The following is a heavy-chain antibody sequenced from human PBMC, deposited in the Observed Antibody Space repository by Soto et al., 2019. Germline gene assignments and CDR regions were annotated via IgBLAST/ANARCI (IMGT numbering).Heavy chain of an antibody. CDR1: GFTFSNYA. Sequence: PGGSLRLYCITSGFTFSNYAMHRLRQPPGKGLEWVTIIWFHGKNRYQAHSVKGRFTISEDDSKNTLYLQLNYVRPEDTALYYCARGTNNGNYDSFDYWGQGALVTVSS. V-gene: IGHV3-33*01. J-gene: IGHJ4*02. CDR3: ARGTNNGNYDSFDY. D-gene: IGHD1-7*01. CDR2: IWFHGKNR.